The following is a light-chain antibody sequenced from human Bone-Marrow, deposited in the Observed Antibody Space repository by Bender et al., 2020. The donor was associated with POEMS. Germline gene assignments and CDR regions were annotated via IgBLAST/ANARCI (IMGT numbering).Light chain of an antibody. J-gene: IGLJ2*01. CDR3: QAWDGTTSNVI. V-gene: IGLV3-1*01. CDR2: QDA. Sequence: SYELTQPPSVSVSPGQTASIACSGDKLGDKYVCWYQQRPGQSPLLVIYQDATRPSGIPERFSGSNSGNTATLTISGTQALDEADYYCQAWDGTTSNVIFGGGTKLTVL. CDR1: KLGDKY.